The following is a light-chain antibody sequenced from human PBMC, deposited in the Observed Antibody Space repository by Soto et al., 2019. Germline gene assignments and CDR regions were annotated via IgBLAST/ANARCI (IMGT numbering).Light chain of an antibody. CDR1: QSVNTN. V-gene: IGKV3-15*01. CDR3: QQYHNWPRR. Sequence: VRTESPATLSVYPGERATLSCRASQSVNTNLAWYQQRPGQAPRLLIYVASTRAAGVPARFSGSGSGTEFTLTICSLQSEDFAIYSCQQYHNWPRRFGQGTKV. J-gene: IGKJ1*01. CDR2: VAS.